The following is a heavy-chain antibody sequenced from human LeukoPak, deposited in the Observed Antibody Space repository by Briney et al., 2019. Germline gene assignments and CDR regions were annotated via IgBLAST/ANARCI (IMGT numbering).Heavy chain of an antibody. D-gene: IGHD3-3*02. J-gene: IGHJ6*04. CDR3: ARRFAAQLAFVDV. Sequence: GGSLRLSCAASGFTFSNHGMNWVRQAPGKGLEWVSGISPSGDITYYADSVKGRFTVSRDNSKNTLYLQMGSLIPEDMGVYYCARRFAAQLAFVDVWGKGTTVTISS. CDR1: GFTFSNHG. V-gene: IGHV3-23*01. CDR2: ISPSGDIT.